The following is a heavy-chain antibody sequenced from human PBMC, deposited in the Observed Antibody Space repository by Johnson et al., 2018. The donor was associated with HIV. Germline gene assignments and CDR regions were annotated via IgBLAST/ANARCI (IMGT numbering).Heavy chain of an antibody. J-gene: IGHJ3*02. Sequence: EVQLVESGGDLVQPGGSLKLSCAASGFTFSGPAMHWVRQASGKGLEWVGRIRSNANSYATAYAASVKGRFSISRDDSKNTLYLQMNSLKTEDTAVYYCTTEYNWNDKGGAFDIWGQGTMVTVSS. CDR3: TTEYNWNDKGGAFDI. CDR1: GFTFSGPA. V-gene: IGHV3-73*02. D-gene: IGHD1-1*01. CDR2: IRSNANSYAT.